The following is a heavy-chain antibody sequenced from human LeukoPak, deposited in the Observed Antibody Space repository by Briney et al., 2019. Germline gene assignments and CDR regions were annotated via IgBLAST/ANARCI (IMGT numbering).Heavy chain of an antibody. Sequence: SETLSLTCAVYGGSFSGYCWSWIRQPPGKGLEWIGEINHSGSTNYNPSLKSRVTISVDTSKNQFSLKLSPVTAADTAVYYCARRGYCSSTSCYVDFDYWGQGTLVTVSS. D-gene: IGHD2-2*01. J-gene: IGHJ4*02. CDR1: GGSFSGYC. CDR3: ARRGYCSSTSCYVDFDY. CDR2: INHSGST. V-gene: IGHV4-34*01.